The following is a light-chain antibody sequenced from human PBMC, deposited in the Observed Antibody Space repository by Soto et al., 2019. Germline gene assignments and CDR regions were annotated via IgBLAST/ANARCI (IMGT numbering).Light chain of an antibody. CDR3: QQYDCWPRT. V-gene: IGKV3-15*01. J-gene: IGKJ1*01. CDR2: GVS. Sequence: DIVLAESPAPLSGTPAVRATLSCRVSHSVGNDLAWYQQKPGQAPRLVIHGVSTRATGIPARFSGSGSGTEFTLTISSLQSEDFAVYYCQQYDCWPRTFGQGTKVDIK. CDR1: HSVGND.